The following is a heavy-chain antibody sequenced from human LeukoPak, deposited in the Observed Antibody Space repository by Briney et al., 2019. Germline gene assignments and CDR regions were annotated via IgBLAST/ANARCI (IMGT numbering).Heavy chain of an antibody. CDR3: ARDRPNDYGDKGWFDP. CDR1: GGSIISYY. D-gene: IGHD4-17*01. CDR2: IYYSGST. V-gene: IGHV4-59*01. Sequence: SETLSLTCTVSGGSIISYYWSWIRQPPGKGLEWIGYIYYSGSTNYNPSLKSRVTISVDTAKNQFSLKLSSVTAADTAVCYCARDRPNDYGDKGWFDPWGQGTLVTVSS. J-gene: IGHJ5*02.